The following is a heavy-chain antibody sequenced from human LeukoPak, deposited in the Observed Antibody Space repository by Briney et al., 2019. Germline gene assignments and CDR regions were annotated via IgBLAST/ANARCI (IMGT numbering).Heavy chain of an antibody. CDR2: ISGSGGST. J-gene: IGHJ4*02. Sequence: RGSLRLSCAASALTFSRYAMSWVRQAPGKGLEWVSAISGSGGSTYYADSVKGRFTISRDNSKNTLYLQMNSLRAEDTAVYYCAKCILTGYYAFDYWGQGTLVTVSS. D-gene: IGHD3-9*01. V-gene: IGHV3-23*01. CDR3: AKCILTGYYAFDY. CDR1: ALTFSRYA.